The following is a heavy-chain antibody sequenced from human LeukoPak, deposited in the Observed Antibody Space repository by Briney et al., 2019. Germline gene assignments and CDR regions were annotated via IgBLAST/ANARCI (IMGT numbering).Heavy chain of an antibody. CDR3: ARDSFQWFRYGDYFDY. J-gene: IGHJ4*02. D-gene: IGHD4-17*01. CDR2: ISAYNGNT. Sequence: ASVKVSCKASGYTFTSYGISWVRQAPGQGLEWMGWISAYNGNTNYAQKLQGRVTMTTDTSTSTAYMELRSLRSDDTAVYYCARDSFQWFRYGDYFDYWGQGTLVTVSS. CDR1: GYTFTSYG. V-gene: IGHV1-18*01.